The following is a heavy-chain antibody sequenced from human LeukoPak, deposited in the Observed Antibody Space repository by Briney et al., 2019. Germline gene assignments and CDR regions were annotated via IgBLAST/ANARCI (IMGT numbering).Heavy chain of an antibody. CDR1: GGSISSSSYY. V-gene: IGHV4-39*01. J-gene: IGHJ3*02. D-gene: IGHD2-21*01. CDR2: IYYSGST. CDR3: ARPYSDAFDI. Sequence: SETLSLTCTVSGGSISSSSYYWGWIRQPPGEGLEWIGSIYYSGSTYYNPSLKSRVTISVDTSKNQFSLKLSSVTAADTAVYYCARPYSDAFDIWGQGTMVTVSS.